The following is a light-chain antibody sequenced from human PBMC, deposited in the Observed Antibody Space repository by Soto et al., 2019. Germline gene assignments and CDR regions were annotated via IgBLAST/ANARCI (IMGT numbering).Light chain of an antibody. J-gene: IGLJ2*01. Sequence: QSALTQPASVSGSPGQSVTISCTGITNDLGDYKYVSWYQHHPGKAPKLLIYDDIYRPSGVSDRFSGSKSGNTASLTISGLQTEDEADYCCTSYTTSHTLVFGGGTKLTVL. CDR3: TSYTTSHTLV. V-gene: IGLV2-14*03. CDR2: DDI. CDR1: TNDLGDYKY.